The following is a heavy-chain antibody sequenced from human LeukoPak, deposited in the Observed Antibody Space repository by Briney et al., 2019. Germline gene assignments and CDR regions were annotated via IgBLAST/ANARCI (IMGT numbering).Heavy chain of an antibody. J-gene: IGHJ3*02. CDR2: IYHSGST. D-gene: IGHD5-24*01. Sequence: SSETLSPTCTVSGYSISSGYYWGWIRQPPGKGLEWIGSIYHSGSTYYNTSLKSRVTISVGTSKNQFSLKLASVTAADTAVYYCARDRDVGNAFDIWGQGTMVTVPS. CDR1: GYSISSGYY. CDR3: ARDRDVGNAFDI. V-gene: IGHV4-38-2*02.